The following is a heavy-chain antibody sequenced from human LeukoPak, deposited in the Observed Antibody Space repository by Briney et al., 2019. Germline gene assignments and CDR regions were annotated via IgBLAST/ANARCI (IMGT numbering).Heavy chain of an antibody. D-gene: IGHD3-10*01. CDR2: MNPSSGNT. CDR1: GYTFASYD. V-gene: IGHV1-8*01. CDR3: ATHTYYYSSGSFAY. Sequence: ASVKVSCKASGYTFASYDINWVRQATGQGPEWMGWMNPSSGNTGYAQTFQGRVSMTRDTSTNTAYLELSNLRSEDTAVYYCATHTYYYSSGSFAYWGQGTLVTVSS. J-gene: IGHJ4*02.